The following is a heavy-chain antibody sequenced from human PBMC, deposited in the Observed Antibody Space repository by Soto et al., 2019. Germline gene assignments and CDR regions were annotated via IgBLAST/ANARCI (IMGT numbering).Heavy chain of an antibody. Sequence: SETLSLTCAVYGASLSDNYCNWLRQPPGKGLEWIGEINHSGNTNYNPSLRSRVTMSTDTSTTTAYMELRSLTSDDTAVYYCARQYSGAYYIYWGQGTLVTVSS. CDR3: ARQYSGAYYIY. D-gene: IGHD1-26*01. CDR2: INHSGNT. V-gene: IGHV4-34*10. CDR1: GASLSDNY. J-gene: IGHJ4*02.